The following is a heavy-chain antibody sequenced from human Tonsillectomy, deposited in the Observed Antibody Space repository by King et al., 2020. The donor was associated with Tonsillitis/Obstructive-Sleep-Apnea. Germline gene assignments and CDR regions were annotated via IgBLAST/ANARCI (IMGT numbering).Heavy chain of an antibody. CDR2: IFHSGGT. CDR3: AREGSIVGDAFDI. D-gene: IGHD1-26*01. Sequence: LQLQESGPGLVKPSETLSLTCTVSGDSVSPYYWNWIRQPPGKGLEWIGYIFHSGGTNYNPSLQSRVTISVDTSKNQFSLKLSSVTAADTAVYYCAREGSIVGDAFDIWGQETMLTVSS. J-gene: IGHJ3*02. CDR1: GDSVSPYY. V-gene: IGHV4-59*02.